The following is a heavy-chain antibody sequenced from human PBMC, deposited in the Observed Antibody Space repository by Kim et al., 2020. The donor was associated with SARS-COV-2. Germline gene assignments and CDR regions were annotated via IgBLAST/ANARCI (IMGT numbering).Heavy chain of an antibody. J-gene: IGHJ3*01. D-gene: IGHD3-22*01. Sequence: SVKVSCKASGGTFSSYAISWVRQAPGQGLEWMGGIIPIFGTANYAQKFQGRVTITADESTSTAYMELSSLRSEDTAVYYCARTSDYYYDSSGYYYGGSRGAFDFWGQGTMITVSS. CDR1: GGTFSSYA. CDR2: IIPIFGTA. CDR3: ARTSDYYYDSSGYYYGGSRGAFDF. V-gene: IGHV1-69*13.